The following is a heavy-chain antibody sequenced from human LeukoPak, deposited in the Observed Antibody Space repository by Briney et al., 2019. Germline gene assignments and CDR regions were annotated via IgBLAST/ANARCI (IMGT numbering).Heavy chain of an antibody. CDR2: IYTSGSI. V-gene: IGHV4-61*02. Sequence: SETLSLTCQVSGGSISSGRHYWSWIRQPAGKGLEWIGRIYTSGSINYNPSLKSRVTISLDTSKNQFSLKLSSVTAAVTAVYYCARGQQLVPGRLDYLDYWGQGTLVTVSS. J-gene: IGHJ4*02. D-gene: IGHD6-13*01. CDR3: ARGQQLVPGRLDYLDY. CDR1: GGSISSGRHY.